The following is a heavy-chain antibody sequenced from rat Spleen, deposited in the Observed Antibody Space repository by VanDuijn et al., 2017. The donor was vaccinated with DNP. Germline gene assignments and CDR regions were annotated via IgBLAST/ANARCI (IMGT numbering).Heavy chain of an antibody. V-gene: IGHV5-46*01. D-gene: IGHD1-6*01. CDR3: SRDVGLYYGLRLY. Sequence: EVQLVEFGGGLVQPGRSMKLSCAASGFTFSSFPMAWVRQAPTKGLEWVATISTSGGSTYYRESVKGRFTISRDNAKSTLYLQMASLRSEDTATYYWSRDVGLYYGLRLYWGQGVSVTVSS. CDR1: GFTFSSFP. J-gene: IGHJ2*01. CDR2: ISTSGGST.